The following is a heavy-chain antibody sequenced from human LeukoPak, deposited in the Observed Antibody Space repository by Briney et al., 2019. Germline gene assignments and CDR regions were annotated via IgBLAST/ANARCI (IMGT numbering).Heavy chain of an antibody. V-gene: IGHV4-39*02. Sequence: SETLSLTCTVSGGSFSGSSFYWGWIRQPPGKGLEWIGNIYYSGSTYYNPSLKSRVTISVDTSKNQFSLKLSSVTAVDTAVYYCARDDHNPGVDNWGQGTLVTVAS. D-gene: IGHD1-14*01. CDR3: ARDDHNPGVDN. CDR1: GGSFSGSSFY. J-gene: IGHJ4*02. CDR2: IYYSGST.